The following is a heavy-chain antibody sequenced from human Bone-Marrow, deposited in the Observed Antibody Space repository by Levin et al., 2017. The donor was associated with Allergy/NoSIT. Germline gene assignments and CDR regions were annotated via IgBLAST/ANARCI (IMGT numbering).Heavy chain of an antibody. D-gene: IGHD3-22*01. J-gene: IGHJ4*02. CDR1: GFSFSDYY. CDR3: ARDLGSSGFSATVGFDY. CDR2: ISSSGSTI. V-gene: IGHV3-11*01. Sequence: GGSLRLSCAASGFSFSDYYMTWIRQAPGKGLERVSYISSSGSTIYFSDSVKGRFTISRDNAKNSLYLQMNSPRAADTAAYYCARDLGSSGFSATVGFDYGGRGTLVTVSS.